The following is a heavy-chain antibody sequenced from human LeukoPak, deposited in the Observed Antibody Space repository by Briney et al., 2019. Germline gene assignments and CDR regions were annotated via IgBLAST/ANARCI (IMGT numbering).Heavy chain of an antibody. J-gene: IGHJ4*02. V-gene: IGHV3-11*01. CDR2: ISSSSSTI. CDR1: GFTVSNNY. D-gene: IGHD3-10*01. CDR3: AKDMYVTMVRGNLFDY. Sequence: PGGSLRLSCEVSGFTVSNNYISWVRQAPGKGLEWVSYISSSSSTIYYADSVKGRFTISRDNAKNSLYLQMNSLRAEDTALYYCAKDMYVTMVRGNLFDYWGQGTLVTVSS.